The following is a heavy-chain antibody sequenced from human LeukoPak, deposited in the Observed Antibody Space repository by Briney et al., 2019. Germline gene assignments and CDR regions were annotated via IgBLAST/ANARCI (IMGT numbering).Heavy chain of an antibody. CDR2: IYYSGST. CDR1: GGSISSYY. D-gene: IGHD3-3*01. J-gene: IGHJ4*02. CDR3: ARGGPYYDFWSGIFDY. Sequence: SETLSLTCTVSGGSISSYYWSWIRQPPGKGLEWIGYIYYSGSTNYNPSLQSRVTISVDTSKNQFSLKLSSVTAADTAVYYCARGGPYYDFWSGIFDYWGQGTLVTVSS. V-gene: IGHV4-59*01.